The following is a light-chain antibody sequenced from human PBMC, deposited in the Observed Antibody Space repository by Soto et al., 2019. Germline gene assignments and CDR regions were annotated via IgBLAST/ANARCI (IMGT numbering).Light chain of an antibody. Sequence: DIQMTQSPSTLSASEGERVTISCRASQSVSCSVACYQQKPGKAPRLLIYKSSSLTSGVPSRFSGRGSGKEFTLTISMQQADDFANYCWQQYDWPLTFGGGTKVDIK. J-gene: IGKJ4*02. V-gene: IGKV1-5*03. CDR2: KSS. CDR3: QQYDWPLT. CDR1: QSVSCS.